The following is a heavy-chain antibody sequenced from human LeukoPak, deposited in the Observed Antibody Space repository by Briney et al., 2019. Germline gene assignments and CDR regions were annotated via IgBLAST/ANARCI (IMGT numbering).Heavy chain of an antibody. Sequence: GASVKASCKASGYTFTGYYMHWVRQAPGQGLEWMGWINPNSGGTNYAQKFQGRVTMTRDTSISTAYMELSRLRSDDTAVYYCAREEHRIAADNWFDPWGQGTLVTVSS. CDR2: INPNSGGT. V-gene: IGHV1-2*02. CDR1: GYTFTGYY. D-gene: IGHD6-25*01. CDR3: AREEHRIAADNWFDP. J-gene: IGHJ5*02.